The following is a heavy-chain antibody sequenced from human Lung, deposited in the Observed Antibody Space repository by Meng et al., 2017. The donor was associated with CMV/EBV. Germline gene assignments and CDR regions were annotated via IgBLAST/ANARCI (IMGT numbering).Heavy chain of an antibody. V-gene: IGHV4-61*03. J-gene: IGHJ4*02. CDR3: ARASGEGSPSKARITYHMDY. Sequence: SETLSLTCSVSGGSVSSGSYYWSWIRQPPGKGLEWIGYIYYTGSTNYNPSLKSRVTISVDTSKNHFSLKLSSVTAADAAVYFCARASGEGSPSKARITYHMDYWGQGTLVTVSS. D-gene: IGHD6-6*01. CDR2: IYYTGST. CDR1: GGSVSSGSYY.